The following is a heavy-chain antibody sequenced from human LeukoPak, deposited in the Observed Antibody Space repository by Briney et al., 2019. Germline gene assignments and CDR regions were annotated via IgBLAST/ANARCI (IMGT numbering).Heavy chain of an antibody. CDR1: GGSISSYY. J-gene: IGHJ4*02. D-gene: IGHD3-22*01. CDR2: IYTSGGT. CDR3: ASNYDSSGYYSY. V-gene: IGHV4-4*08. Sequence: SETLSLTCTVSGGSISSYYWSWIRQPPGKGLEWIGYIYTSGGTNYNPSLKSRVTISVDTSKNQFSLKLSSVTAADTAVYYCASNYDSSGYYSYWGQGTLVTVSS.